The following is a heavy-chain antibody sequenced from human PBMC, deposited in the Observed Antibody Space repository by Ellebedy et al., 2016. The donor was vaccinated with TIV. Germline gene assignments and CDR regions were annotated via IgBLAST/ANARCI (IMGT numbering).Heavy chain of an antibody. D-gene: IGHD3/OR15-3a*01. CDR2: FYHSGNT. CDR1: GGSISSYY. V-gene: IGHV4-59*08. Sequence: MPSETLSLTCSVSGGSISSYYWTWIRQPPGKGLEWIAYFYHSGNTNYSPPLKSRVTISVDTSKNQVYLKLTSVTAADTAVYYCARHTNINRGTDWFDPWGQGTLVSVSS. J-gene: IGHJ5*02. CDR3: ARHTNINRGTDWFDP.